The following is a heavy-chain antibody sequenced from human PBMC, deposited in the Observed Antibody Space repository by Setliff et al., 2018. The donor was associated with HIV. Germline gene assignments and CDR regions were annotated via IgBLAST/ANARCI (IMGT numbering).Heavy chain of an antibody. CDR3: AILRGYSYGYFFDH. CDR1: GGSISSSTYY. Sequence: SETLSLTCTVSGGSISSSTYYWGWIRQPPGKGLEWIASIYQSGSTYYNPSLKSRVIISIDTSKNQFSLKLISVTAADTAVYYCAILRGYSYGYFFDHWVQGMLVTVSS. V-gene: IGHV4-39*07. CDR2: IYQSGST. D-gene: IGHD5-18*01. J-gene: IGHJ4*02.